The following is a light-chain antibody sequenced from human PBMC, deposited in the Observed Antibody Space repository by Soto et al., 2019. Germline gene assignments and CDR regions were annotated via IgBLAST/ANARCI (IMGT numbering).Light chain of an antibody. Sequence: DIQMTQSPSTLSASVGDRVTITCRASQSIRSLLAWYQQKPGKAPKVLIYDASSLGSGVPSRFSGSGSGTEFTLTISSLQPEDIATYYCQQYENLPVFGQGTRLEIK. CDR1: QSIRSL. J-gene: IGKJ5*01. CDR3: QQYENLPV. V-gene: IGKV1-5*01. CDR2: DAS.